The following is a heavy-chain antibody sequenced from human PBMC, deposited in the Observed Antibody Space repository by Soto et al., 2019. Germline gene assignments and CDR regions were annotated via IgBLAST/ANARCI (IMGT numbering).Heavy chain of an antibody. CDR1: GGSISSGGYY. Sequence: SATLSLTCTVSGGSISSGGYYWSWIRQHPGKGLEWIGYIYYSGSTYYNPSLKSRVTISVDTSKNQFSLKLSSVTAADTAVYYCARGDMITFGGVIAPLYWGQGTLVTVSS. CDR3: ARGDMITFGGVIAPLY. CDR2: IYYSGST. V-gene: IGHV4-31*03. D-gene: IGHD3-16*02. J-gene: IGHJ4*02.